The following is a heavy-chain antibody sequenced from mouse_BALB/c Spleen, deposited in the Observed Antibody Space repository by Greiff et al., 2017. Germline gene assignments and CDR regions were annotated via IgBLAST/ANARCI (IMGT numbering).Heavy chain of an antibody. V-gene: IGHV1S135*01. CDR1: GYAFTSYN. J-gene: IGHJ4*01. CDR2: IDPYYGGT. Sequence: EVQLQESGPELVKPGASVKVSCKASGYAFTSYNMYWVKQSHGKSLEWIGYIDPYYGGTSYNQKFKGKATLTVDKSSSTAYMHLNSLTSEDSAVYYCASPYYGNYYAMDYWGQGTSVTVSS. D-gene: IGHD2-10*01. CDR3: ASPYYGNYYAMDY.